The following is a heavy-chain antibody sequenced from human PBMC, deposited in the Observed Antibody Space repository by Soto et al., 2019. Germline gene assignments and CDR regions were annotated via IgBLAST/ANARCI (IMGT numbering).Heavy chain of an antibody. CDR3: TRGSFLEWSCMDV. V-gene: IGHV1-46*02. CDR2: INPSGSIT. D-gene: IGHD3-3*01. CDR1: GYTFNRYY. J-gene: IGHJ6*02. Sequence: ASVKVSCKASGYTFNRYYMHWVRQAPGQGLEWMGMINPSGSITSYTQQFQGRLTMTRDTSTSTVYMELSSLRSEDTAVYYCTRGSFLEWSCMDVWGQGTTVTV.